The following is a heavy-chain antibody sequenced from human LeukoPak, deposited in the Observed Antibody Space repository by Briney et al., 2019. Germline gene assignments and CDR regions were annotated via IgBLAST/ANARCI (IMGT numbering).Heavy chain of an antibody. J-gene: IGHJ4*02. V-gene: IGHV3-33*01. CDR2: IWYDGSNK. Sequence: GGSLRLPCAASGFTFSSYGMHWVRQAPGKGLERVAVIWYDGSNKYYADSVKGRFTISRDNSKNTLYLQMNSLRAEDTAVYYCARGFSRLDYWGQGTLVTVSS. CDR1: GFTFSSYG. CDR3: ARGFSRLDY.